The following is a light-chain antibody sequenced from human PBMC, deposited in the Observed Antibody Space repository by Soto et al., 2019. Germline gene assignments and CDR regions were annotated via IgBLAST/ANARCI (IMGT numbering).Light chain of an antibody. J-gene: IGKJ1*01. V-gene: IGKV3-11*01. Sequence: EIVMTQSPATLSVSPGERATLSCRASQSLSSDLAWYQQKVGQAPRLLIYGASNRATGIPARFSGSGSGTDFTLTISSLEPEDFAVYYCQQRSNWPRTFGQGTKVDIK. CDR3: QQRSNWPRT. CDR1: QSLSSD. CDR2: GAS.